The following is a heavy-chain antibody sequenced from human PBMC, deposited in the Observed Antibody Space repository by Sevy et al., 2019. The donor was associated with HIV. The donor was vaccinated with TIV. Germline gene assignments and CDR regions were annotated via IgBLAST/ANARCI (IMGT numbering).Heavy chain of an antibody. CDR2: INTYNGNT. D-gene: IGHD3-16*01. CDR3: ARKKNLGEPSDP. V-gene: IGHV1-18*01. J-gene: IGHJ5*02. CDR1: GYTFTTYG. Sequence: ASAKVSCKPSGYTFTTYGITWVRQAPGQGLEWMGWINTYNGNTNYAQKFQGRVTMTRDTSTSTAYMELRSLTSDDTAVYYCARKKNLGEPSDPWGQGTLVTVSS.